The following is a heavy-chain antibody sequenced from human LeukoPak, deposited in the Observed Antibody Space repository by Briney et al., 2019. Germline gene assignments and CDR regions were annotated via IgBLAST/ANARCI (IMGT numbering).Heavy chain of an antibody. V-gene: IGHV3-30-3*01. Sequence: GGSLRLSCAASGFTFNHFAMHWVRQAPGKGLEWVAVISYDGNNKYHADSVKGRLTISRDNSKNSLYLQMNSLRAEDTAIYYCARTYYDSGSLIENWGQGTLVTVSS. CDR2: ISYDGNNK. CDR1: GFTFNHFA. D-gene: IGHD3-10*01. J-gene: IGHJ4*02. CDR3: ARTYYDSGSLIEN.